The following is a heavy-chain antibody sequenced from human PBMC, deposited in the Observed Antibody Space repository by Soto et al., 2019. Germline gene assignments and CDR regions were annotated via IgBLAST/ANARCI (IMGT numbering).Heavy chain of an antibody. J-gene: IGHJ2*01. Sequence: EVQLLESGGGLVQPGGSLRLSCAASGFTFSSYAMNWVRQAPGKGLEWVSVISGSGGSTYYADAVKGRFTISRDNSKNTLYLQMNSMRAGERAVYYCANRTGGWYFDLWGRGRLVTVSS. CDR2: ISGSGGST. D-gene: IGHD3-16*01. CDR3: ANRTGGWYFDL. CDR1: GFTFSSYA. V-gene: IGHV3-23*01.